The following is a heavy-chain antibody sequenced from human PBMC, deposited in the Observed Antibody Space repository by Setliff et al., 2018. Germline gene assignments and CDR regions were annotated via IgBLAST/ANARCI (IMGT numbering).Heavy chain of an antibody. CDR3: TRDRGPYDFWGAYFVY. Sequence: GASVKVSCKVSGYRLIEVSMHWVRQAPGKGLEWMGGFDPEDEETIYAQKFQGRVTMTDDTSTDTAYMELSSLRSEDTAVYYCTRDRGPYDFWGAYFVYWGQGSLVTVSS. CDR2: FDPEDEET. J-gene: IGHJ4*02. V-gene: IGHV1-24*01. CDR1: GYRLIEVS. D-gene: IGHD3-3*01.